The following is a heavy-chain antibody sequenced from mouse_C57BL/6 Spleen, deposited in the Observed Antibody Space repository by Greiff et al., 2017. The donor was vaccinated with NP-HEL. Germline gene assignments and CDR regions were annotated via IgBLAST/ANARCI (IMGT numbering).Heavy chain of an antibody. D-gene: IGHD2-1*01. CDR1: GFTFSDYG. J-gene: IGHJ4*01. V-gene: IGHV5-17*01. CDR3: AKTYGNYYAMDY. Sequence: EVQRVESGGGLVKPGGSLKLSCAASGFTFSDYGMHWVRQAPEKGLEWVAYISSGSSTIYYADTVKGRFTISRDNAKNTLFLQMTSLRSEDTAMYYCAKTYGNYYAMDYWGQGTSVTVSS. CDR2: ISSGSSTI.